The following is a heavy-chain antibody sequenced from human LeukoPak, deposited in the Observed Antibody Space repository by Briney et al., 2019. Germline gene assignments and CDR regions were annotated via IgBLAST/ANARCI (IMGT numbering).Heavy chain of an antibody. D-gene: IGHD3-22*01. V-gene: IGHV1-46*01. Sequence: ASVKVSCKASGYTFTSYYMHWVRQAPGRGLEWMGIINPSGGSTSYAQKFQGRVTMTRDTSTSTVYMELSSLRSEDTAVYYCARDRGYYCDSSGYRDGDAFDIWGQGTMVTVSS. CDR3: ARDRGYYCDSSGYRDGDAFDI. CDR1: GYTFTSYY. J-gene: IGHJ3*02. CDR2: INPSGGST.